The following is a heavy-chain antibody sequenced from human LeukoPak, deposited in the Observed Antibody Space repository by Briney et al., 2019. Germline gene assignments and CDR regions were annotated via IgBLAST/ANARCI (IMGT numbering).Heavy chain of an antibody. Sequence: GGSLRLSCAASGFSFCSYAMGWPRQAPGQGLEWVSAISGSGSHANYAESVKGRFTISRDNSKNTLYLQMHSLIAADTAVYYCGSGPVGTTVPWGQGTLVTVSS. CDR3: GSGPVGTTVP. V-gene: IGHV3-23*01. CDR1: GFSFCSYA. D-gene: IGHD1-1*01. CDR2: ISGSGSHA. J-gene: IGHJ5*02.